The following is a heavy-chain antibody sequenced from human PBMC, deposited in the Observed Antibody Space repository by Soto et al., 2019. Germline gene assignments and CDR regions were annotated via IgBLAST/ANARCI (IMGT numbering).Heavy chain of an antibody. J-gene: IGHJ6*02. Sequence: SETLSLTCIISGASVSDSLSYWGWIRQPPGKRPEWIGNIYFSGITSYNPSLKRRVTISVDTSKNQFSLKLTSVTAADTAVYYCARVFYYGAESGMDVWGQGTTVTVSS. D-gene: IGHD3-10*01. CDR1: GASVSDSLSY. CDR3: ARVFYYGAESGMDV. V-gene: IGHV4-39*07. CDR2: IYFSGIT.